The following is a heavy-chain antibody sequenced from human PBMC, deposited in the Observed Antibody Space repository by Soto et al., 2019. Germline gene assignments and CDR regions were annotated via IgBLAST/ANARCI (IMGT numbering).Heavy chain of an antibody. V-gene: IGHV1-2*02. CDR3: ASLPDYGDNFDY. J-gene: IGHJ4*02. CDR1: GYTFTGYY. CDR2: INPNSGGT. Sequence: ASVKVSCKASGYTFTGYYMHWVRQAPGQGLEWMGWINPNSGGTNYAQKFQGRVTMTRETSISTAYMELSRLRSDDTAVYYCASLPDYGDNFDYWGQGTLVTVSS. D-gene: IGHD4-17*01.